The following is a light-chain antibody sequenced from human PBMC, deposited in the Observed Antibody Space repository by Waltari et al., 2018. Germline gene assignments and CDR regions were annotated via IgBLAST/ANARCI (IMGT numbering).Light chain of an antibody. CDR2: GTF. V-gene: IGKV3-20*01. CDR3: QQYDISPLT. Sequence: IVLTQSPGTLPLSSGGVNSLSCRTSQTIRTPYLAWYQQKPGQAPTRLIYGTFTRATGIPDRFTGSGSGTDFSLTSSSLEPEDFATYYCQQYDISPLTFGGGTKVEIK. J-gene: IGKJ4*01. CDR1: QTIRTPY.